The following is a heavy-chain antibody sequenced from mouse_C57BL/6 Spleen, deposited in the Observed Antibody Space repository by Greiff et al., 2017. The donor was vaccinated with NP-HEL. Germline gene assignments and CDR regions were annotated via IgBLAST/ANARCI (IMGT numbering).Heavy chain of an antibody. D-gene: IGHD2-4*01. CDR2: IDPETGGT. J-gene: IGHJ3*01. CDR1: GYTFTDYE. Sequence: QVQLQQSGAELVRPGASVTLSCKASGYTFTDYEMHWVKQTPVHGLEWIGAIDPETGGTAYNQKFKGKAILTADKSSSTAYMELRSLTSEDSAVYYCTRLEDYGPWFAYWGQGTLVTVSA. CDR3: TRLEDYGPWFAY. V-gene: IGHV1-15*01.